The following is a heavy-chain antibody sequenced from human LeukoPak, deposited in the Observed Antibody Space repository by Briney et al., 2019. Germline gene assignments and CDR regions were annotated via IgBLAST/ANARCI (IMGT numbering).Heavy chain of an antibody. J-gene: IGHJ1*01. D-gene: IGHD6-13*01. CDR2: IIPIFGTA. CDR3: ARVVTDSSSWSSPVPAEYFQH. V-gene: IGHV1-69*05. CDR1: GGTFSSYA. Sequence: SVKVSCKASGGTFSSYAISWVRQAPGQGLEWMGRIIPIFGTANCAQKFQGRVTITTDESTSTAYMELSSLRSEDTAVYYCARVVTDSSSWSSPVPAEYFQHWGQGTLVTVSS.